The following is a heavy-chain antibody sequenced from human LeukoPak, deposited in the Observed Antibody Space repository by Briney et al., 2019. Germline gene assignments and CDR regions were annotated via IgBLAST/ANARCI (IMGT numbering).Heavy chain of an antibody. D-gene: IGHD3-22*01. CDR1: GFTFSSYA. CDR2: ISYDGSNK. CDR3: ARDNPYYYDSSGYQFDY. Sequence: PGRSLRLSCAASGFTFSSYAMHWVRQAPGKGLEWVAVISYDGSNKYYADSVKGRFTISRDNSKNTLYLQMNSLRAEDTAVYYCARDNPYYYDSSGYQFDYWGQGTLVTVSS. V-gene: IGHV3-30-3*01. J-gene: IGHJ4*02.